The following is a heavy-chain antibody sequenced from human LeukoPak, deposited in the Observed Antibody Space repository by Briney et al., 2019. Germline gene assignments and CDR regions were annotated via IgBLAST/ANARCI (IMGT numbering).Heavy chain of an antibody. D-gene: IGHD3-3*01. CDR3: ARVITIFEVVPVVGWFDP. CDR2: IYYSGST. CDR1: GGSISSYY. Sequence: SETLSLTCTVSGGSISSYYWSWIRQPPGKGLEWIGYIYYSGSTNYNPSLKSRVTISVDTSKNQFSLKLSSVTAEDTAVYYCARVITIFEVVPVVGWFDPWGQGTLVTVSS. J-gene: IGHJ5*02. V-gene: IGHV4-59*01.